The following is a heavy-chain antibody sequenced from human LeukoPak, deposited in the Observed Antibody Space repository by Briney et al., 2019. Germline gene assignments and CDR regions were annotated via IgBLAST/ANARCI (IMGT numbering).Heavy chain of an antibody. Sequence: ASVKVSCKASGYTFTSYGISWVRQAPGQGLEWMGWISGYNGNTVYAQMFRDRVTMTTDTSTSTAYMELRSLRSDDTAVYYCARSGHCSGTSCYAEGIDYWGQGTLVTVSS. CDR2: ISGYNGNT. CDR3: ARSGHCSGTSCYAEGIDY. CDR1: GYTFTSYG. J-gene: IGHJ4*02. D-gene: IGHD2-2*01. V-gene: IGHV1-18*01.